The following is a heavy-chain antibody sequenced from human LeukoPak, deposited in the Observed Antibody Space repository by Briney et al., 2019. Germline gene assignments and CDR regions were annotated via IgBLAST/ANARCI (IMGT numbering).Heavy chain of an antibody. CDR3: ARERPGEDTFDI. CDR1: GFTFSSYE. D-gene: IGHD7-27*01. Sequence: GESLKISCAASGFTFSSYEMNWVRQAPGKGLGWVSFISSSGNTIYYADSVKGRFIISRGNAKNSLYLQMNSLRTEDTAIYYCARERPGEDTFDIWGQGTMVTVSS. CDR2: ISSSGNTI. V-gene: IGHV3-48*03. J-gene: IGHJ3*02.